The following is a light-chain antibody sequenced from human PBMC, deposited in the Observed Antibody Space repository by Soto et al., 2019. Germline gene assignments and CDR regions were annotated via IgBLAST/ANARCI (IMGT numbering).Light chain of an antibody. CDR1: TSNIGAGYD. CDR3: QSYDSSLSVYV. Sequence: QPVLTQPPSVSGAPGQRVTISCTGSTSNIGAGYDVHWYQHLPGTAPKLLIYGNTNRPSGVPDRFSGSKSGTSASLAITGLQAEDEADYYCQSYDSSLSVYVFGTGTKVTVL. V-gene: IGLV1-40*01. J-gene: IGLJ1*01. CDR2: GNT.